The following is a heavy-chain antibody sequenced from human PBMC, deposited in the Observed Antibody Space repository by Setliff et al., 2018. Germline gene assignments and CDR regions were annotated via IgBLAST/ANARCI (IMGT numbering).Heavy chain of an antibody. CDR3: ARDNTMVGATDY. CDR2: LHTSGST. J-gene: IGHJ4*02. CDR1: GESFSNNY. D-gene: IGHD1-26*01. V-gene: IGHV4-4*07. Sequence: SETLSLTCSVYGESFSNNYWSWIRQPAGKGLEWVGRLHTSGSTTYNPSLQSRVTISVDTSKNHFSLNLTSVTAADTAVYFCARDNTMVGATDYWGLGTLVTVSS.